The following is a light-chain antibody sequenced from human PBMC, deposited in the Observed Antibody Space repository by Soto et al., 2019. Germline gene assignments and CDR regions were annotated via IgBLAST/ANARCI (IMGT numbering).Light chain of an antibody. CDR1: QSVSSSY. Sequence: EIVLTQSPGTLSLSPGERATLSCRASQSVSSSYLAWYQQKPGQAPRLLIYGASSRATGIPDRFSGSGSGTDFTLTISRLEPEDFAVYYCKHYGSSPLVTFGQGTRLEMK. CDR2: GAS. CDR3: KHYGSSPLVT. J-gene: IGKJ5*01. V-gene: IGKV3-20*01.